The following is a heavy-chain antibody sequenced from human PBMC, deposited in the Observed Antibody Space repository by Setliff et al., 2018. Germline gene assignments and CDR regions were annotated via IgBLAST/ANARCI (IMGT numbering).Heavy chain of an antibody. J-gene: IGHJ4*02. CDR2: VYYSGTT. Sequence: SETLSLTCTVSGGSISTYYWSWIRLPPGKGLEFIGYVYYSGTTNYDPSLKSRVTMSVDTSKNQFSLKLSSVTAADTAVYYCARGGTYRYFDYWGQGTLVTVSS. CDR3: ARGGTYRYFDY. V-gene: IGHV4-59*01. CDR1: GGSISTYY.